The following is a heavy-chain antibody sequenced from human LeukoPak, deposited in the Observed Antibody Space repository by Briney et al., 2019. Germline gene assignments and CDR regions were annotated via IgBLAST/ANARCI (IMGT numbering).Heavy chain of an antibody. CDR3: ARTTILGTQDY. J-gene: IGHJ4*02. CDR2: IYYSGST. V-gene: IGHV4-59*01. D-gene: IGHD1-1*01. CDR1: GGSINSYY. Sequence: SETLSLTCTVSGGSINSYYWTWIRQPPGKGLEWIGYIYYSGSTKYNPSLTSRVTISLDTSKNQFSLKLSSVTAADTAVYFCARTTILGTQDYWGQGTLVTVSS.